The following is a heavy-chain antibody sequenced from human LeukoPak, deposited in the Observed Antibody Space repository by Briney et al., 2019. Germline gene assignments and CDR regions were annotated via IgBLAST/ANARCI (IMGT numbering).Heavy chain of an antibody. CDR1: GFTVSSNY. D-gene: IGHD3-16*01. CDR2: ISSSSSYI. J-gene: IGHJ4*02. V-gene: IGHV3-21*01. Sequence: GGSLRLSCAASGFTVSSNYMSWVRQAPGKGLEWVSSISSSSSYIYYTDSLEGRFTISRDNAKNSLYLQMNSLRAEDTAVYYCARVGFGLHRIYYFDYWGQGTLVTVSS. CDR3: ARVGFGLHRIYYFDY.